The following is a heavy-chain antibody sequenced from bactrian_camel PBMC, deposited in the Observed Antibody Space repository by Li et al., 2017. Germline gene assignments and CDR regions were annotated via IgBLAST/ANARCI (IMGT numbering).Heavy chain of an antibody. Sequence: HVQLVESGGGSVQAGGSLRLSCAASGYTYNRNCMAWFRQAPGKEREGVARIATGSGNTYYADSVKGRFTNSQDNAKNTVYLQMNSLQPEDTAMYYCAARQPCKVWLGYEDPGEYNIWGQGTQVTVS. CDR3: AARQPCKVWLGYEDPGEYNI. V-gene: IGHV3S1*01. CDR1: GYTYNRNC. CDR2: IATGSGNT. D-gene: IGHD5*01. J-gene: IGHJ4*01.